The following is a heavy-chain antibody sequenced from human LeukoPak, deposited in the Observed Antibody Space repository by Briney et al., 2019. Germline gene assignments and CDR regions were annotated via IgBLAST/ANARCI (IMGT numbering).Heavy chain of an antibody. D-gene: IGHD3-16*02. Sequence: PSETLCLTCDVSGGCIDSAKWWNWVRQPPGKGLEWIGDIHHDGRINYNPSLKSRVTLSVDKSKNQFSLRLNSVTAADTAMYYCARSHDHLWGNYPDYWGQGTLVTVSS. CDR2: IHHDGRI. CDR3: ARSHDHLWGNYPDY. J-gene: IGHJ4*02. CDR1: GGCIDSAKW. V-gene: IGHV4/OR15-8*01.